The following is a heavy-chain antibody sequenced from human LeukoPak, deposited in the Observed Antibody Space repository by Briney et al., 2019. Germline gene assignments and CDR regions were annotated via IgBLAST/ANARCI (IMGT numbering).Heavy chain of an antibody. D-gene: IGHD6-13*01. CDR3: AEDLNIAAAGEKGPGFDY. CDR2: ISGSGGST. Sequence: PGGSLRLSCAASGFTFSSYAMSWVRQAPGKGLEWVSAISGSGGSTYYADSVKGRFTISRDNSKNTLYLQMNSLRAEDTAVYYCAEDLNIAAAGEKGPGFDYWGQGTLVTVSS. CDR1: GFTFSSYA. V-gene: IGHV3-23*01. J-gene: IGHJ4*02.